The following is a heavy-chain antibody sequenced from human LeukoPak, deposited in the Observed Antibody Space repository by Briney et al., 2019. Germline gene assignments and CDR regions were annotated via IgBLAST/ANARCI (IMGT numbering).Heavy chain of an antibody. CDR3: ARGRVLEWLLYRYTGYYYYMDV. Sequence: ASVKVSCKASGGTFSSYAISWVRQAPGQGLEWMGGIIPIFGTANYAQKFQGRVTITTDESTSTAYMELSSLRSEDTAVYYCARGRVLEWLLYRYTGYYYYMDVWGKGTTVTVSS. CDR2: IIPIFGTA. CDR1: GGTFSSYA. J-gene: IGHJ6*03. D-gene: IGHD3-3*01. V-gene: IGHV1-69*05.